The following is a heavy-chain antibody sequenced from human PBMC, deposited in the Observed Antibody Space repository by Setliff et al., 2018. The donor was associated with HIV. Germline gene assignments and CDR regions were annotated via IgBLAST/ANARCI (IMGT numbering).Heavy chain of an antibody. Sequence: SETLSLTCAVYGGSFTAYYWTWIRQPPGKGLEWIGYIYGSGSTNYNPSLKSRVTISADTSKNQFSLKLSSVTAADTAVYYCARQGQLGSEWGQGTLVTVSS. CDR1: GGSFTAYY. J-gene: IGHJ4*02. V-gene: IGHV4-59*08. CDR3: ARQGQLGSE. CDR2: IYGSGST. D-gene: IGHD1-1*01.